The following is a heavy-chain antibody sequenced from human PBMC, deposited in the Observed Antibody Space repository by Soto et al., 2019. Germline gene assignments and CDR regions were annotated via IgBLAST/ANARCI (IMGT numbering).Heavy chain of an antibody. D-gene: IGHD2-2*01. V-gene: IGHV1-69*12. CDR1: GGTFSSYA. J-gene: IGHJ6*02. CDR2: IIPIFGTA. Sequence: QVQLVQSGAEVKKPGSSVKVSCKASGGTFSSYAISWVRQAPGQGLEWMGGIIPIFGTADYAQKFQGRVTSTAIESTITAYTELSSLRSEDTAVYSSARHSSLREYCIRTSCYGYCYGMDVWGQGTRVTVSS. CDR3: ARHSSLREYCIRTSCYGYCYGMDV.